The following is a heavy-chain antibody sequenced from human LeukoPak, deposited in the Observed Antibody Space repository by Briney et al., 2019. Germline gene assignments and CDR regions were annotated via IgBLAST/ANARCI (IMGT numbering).Heavy chain of an antibody. CDR1: GFTFSSYA. CDR3: AREDPGRIAADC. Sequence: GGSLRLSCAASGFTFSSYAMHWVRQAPGKGLEWVAVISYDGSNKYYADSVKGRFTISRDNAKNSLFLQMNSLRAEDTAMYYCAREDPGRIAADCWGQRTLVTVSS. V-gene: IGHV3-30-3*01. CDR2: ISYDGSNK. J-gene: IGHJ4*02. D-gene: IGHD2-15*01.